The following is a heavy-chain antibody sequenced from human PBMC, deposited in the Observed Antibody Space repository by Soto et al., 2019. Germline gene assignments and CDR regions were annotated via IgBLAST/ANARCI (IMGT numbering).Heavy chain of an antibody. CDR3: ARMTTEFNWFDP. V-gene: IGHV4-59*01. J-gene: IGHJ5*02. D-gene: IGHD4-4*01. CDR1: GGSISSYY. CDR2: IYYSGST. Sequence: PSETLSLTCTVSGGSISSYYWSWIRQPPGKGLEWIGYIYYSGSTNYNPSLKSRVTISVDTSKNQFSLKLSSVTAADTAVYYCARMTTEFNWFDPWGQGTLVTVSS.